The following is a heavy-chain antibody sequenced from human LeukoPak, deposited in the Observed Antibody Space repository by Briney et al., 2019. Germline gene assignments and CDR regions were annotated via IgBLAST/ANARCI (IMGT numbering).Heavy chain of an antibody. CDR1: GFTVSSNY. CDR2: IYSAGST. V-gene: IGHV3-53*01. CDR3: ARGSSSFPNYFDS. J-gene: IGHJ4*02. D-gene: IGHD2/OR15-2a*01. Sequence: GGSLRLSCEGTGFTVSSNYMSWVRRAPGKGLEWVSLIYSAGSTFYADSVKGRFTISRDNSKNTLYLQMNSLRAEDTALYFCARGSSSFPNYFDSWGQGTLVTVSS.